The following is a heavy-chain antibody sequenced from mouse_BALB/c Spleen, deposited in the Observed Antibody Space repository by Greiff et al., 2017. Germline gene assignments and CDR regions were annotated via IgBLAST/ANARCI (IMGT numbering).Heavy chain of an antibody. D-gene: IGHD1-1*01. Sequence: EVMLVESGGGLVKPGGSLKLSCAASGFTFSDYYMYWVRQTPEKRLEWVATISDGGSYTYYPDSVKGRFTISRDNAKNNLYLQMSSLKSEDTAMYYCARSSSYYYGSSYNWFFDVWGAVTTVTVSS. CDR2: ISDGGSYT. CDR1: GFTFSDYY. V-gene: IGHV5-4*02. CDR3: ARSSSYYYGSSYNWFFDV. J-gene: IGHJ1*01.